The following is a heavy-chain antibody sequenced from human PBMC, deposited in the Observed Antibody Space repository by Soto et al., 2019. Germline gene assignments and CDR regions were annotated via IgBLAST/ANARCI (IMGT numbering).Heavy chain of an antibody. V-gene: IGHV4-34*01. CDR2: INHSGST. CDR3: ARHVILMVYAGNWFDP. Sequence: PSETLSLTCAVYGGSFSGYYWSWIRQPPGKGLEWIGEINHSGSTNYNPSLKSRVTISVDTSKNQFSLKLSSVTAADTAVYYCARHVILMVYAGNWFDPWGQGTLVTVSS. J-gene: IGHJ5*02. D-gene: IGHD2-8*01. CDR1: GGSFSGYY.